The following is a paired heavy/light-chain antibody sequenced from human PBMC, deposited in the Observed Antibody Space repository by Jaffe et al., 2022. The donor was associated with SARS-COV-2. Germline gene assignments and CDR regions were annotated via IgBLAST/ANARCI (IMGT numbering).Light chain of an antibody. CDR1: KLGDKY. CDR3: QACDSSVSFV. V-gene: IGLV3-1*01. Sequence: SYELPQAPSVSVSPGQTANIACSGDKLGDKYVSWYQQKAGLAPVLLIFQNNRRPSGIPERFSGSNSGNTATLTISGTQPMDEADYYCQACDSSVSFVFGTGTKLTVL. CDR2: QNN. J-gene: IGLJ1*01.
Heavy chain of an antibody. CDR2: ISYTGYT. CDR1: GGSVNSGAYY. D-gene: IGHD3-22*01. V-gene: IGHV4-61*08. J-gene: IGHJ4*02. Sequence: QVHLRESGPGLVKPSETLSLTCTVSGGSVNSGAYYWSWVRQAPGKGLLWVGYISYTGYTSYNPSFRGRVIISIDTSNNQFSLRLPSMTVADSAVYYCARISRDSANYYKNYLDSWGQGTLVTVSS. CDR3: ARISRDSANYYKNYLDS.